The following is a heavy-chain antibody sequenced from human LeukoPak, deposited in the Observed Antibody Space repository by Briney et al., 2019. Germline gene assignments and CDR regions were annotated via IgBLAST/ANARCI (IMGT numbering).Heavy chain of an antibody. J-gene: IGHJ4*02. D-gene: IGHD2-8*01. Sequence: PSATLSLTCAVYGVSFSGYYWSWIRQPPGKGLEWIGEINHSGGTKYNPSLKSRVTISIDTPENQFSLKLSSVTAADTAVYYCARIRCGHTNGICYNYWGQGTLVTVSS. V-gene: IGHV4-34*01. CDR1: GVSFSGYY. CDR2: INHSGGT. CDR3: ARIRCGHTNGICYNY.